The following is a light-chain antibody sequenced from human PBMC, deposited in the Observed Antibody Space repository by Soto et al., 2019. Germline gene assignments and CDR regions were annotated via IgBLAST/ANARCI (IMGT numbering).Light chain of an antibody. CDR1: SSNVASNS. J-gene: IGLJ3*02. V-gene: IGLV1-44*01. Sequence: QSALTQPPSASGTPGQRVTISCSGSSSNVASNSVTWYQQVPGTAPKLLMYNSNQRPSGVPDRFSGSKSGTSASLVISGLQSEDEAAYYCAAWDDTLKGWVFGGGTKVTVL. CDR2: NSN. CDR3: AAWDDTLKGWV.